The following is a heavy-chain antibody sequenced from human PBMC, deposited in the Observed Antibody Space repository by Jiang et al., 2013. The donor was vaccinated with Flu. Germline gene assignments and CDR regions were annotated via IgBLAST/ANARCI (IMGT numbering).Heavy chain of an antibody. J-gene: IGHJ6*03. CDR2: IIPIFGTA. Sequence: SGAEVKKPGSSVKVSCKASGGTFSSYAISWVRQAPGQGLEWMGGIIPIFGTANYAQKFQGRVTITADESTSTAYMELSSLRSEDTAVYYCATPDRYSHYYYYMDVWGKGDHGHRLL. CDR1: GGTFSSYA. D-gene: IGHD2-21*02. CDR3: ATPDRYSHYYYYMDV. V-gene: IGHV1-69*01.